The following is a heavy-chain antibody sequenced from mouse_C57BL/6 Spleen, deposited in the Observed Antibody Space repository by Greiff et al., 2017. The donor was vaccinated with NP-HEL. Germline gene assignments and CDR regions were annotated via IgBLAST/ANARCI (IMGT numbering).Heavy chain of an antibody. CDR2: IYPRSGNT. Sequence: VQLQQSGAELARPGASVKLSCKASGYTFTSYGISWVKQRTGQGLEWIGEIYPRSGNTYYNEKFKGKATLTADKSSSTAYMELRSLTSEDSAVYFCARVDGSSPSWFAYWGQGTLVTVSA. J-gene: IGHJ3*01. CDR3: ARVDGSSPSWFAY. CDR1: GYTFTSYG. V-gene: IGHV1-81*01. D-gene: IGHD1-1*01.